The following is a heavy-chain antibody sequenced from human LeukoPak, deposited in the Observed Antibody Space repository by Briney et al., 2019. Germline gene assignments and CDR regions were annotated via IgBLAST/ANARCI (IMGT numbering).Heavy chain of an antibody. CDR2: IDRSGSTL. Sequence: GGSLRLSCAASGFTFSTYEMNWVRQAPGKGLEWVSYIDRSGSTLYYADSVKGRFAISRDNAKNSLYLQMNSLRAEDMAVYYCARERPNCGGDCSDYWGQGTLVAVSS. CDR1: GFTFSTYE. D-gene: IGHD2-21*01. V-gene: IGHV3-48*03. J-gene: IGHJ4*02. CDR3: ARERPNCGGDCSDY.